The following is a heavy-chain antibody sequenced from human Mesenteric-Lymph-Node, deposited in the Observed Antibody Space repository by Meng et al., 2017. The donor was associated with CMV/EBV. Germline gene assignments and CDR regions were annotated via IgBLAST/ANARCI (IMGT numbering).Heavy chain of an antibody. V-gene: IGHV3-49*03. CDR1: GYTFGDHG. CDR2: IRSKAYGGTT. CDR3: ARVAATGRGVYHYYAMDV. Sequence: GGSLRLSCTTSGYTFGDHGMSWLRQAPGKGLEWVGFIRSKAYGGTTKHAASVEGRFTISRDNYKSIAYLQMNSLKIEDTAVYYCARVAATGRGVYHYYAMDVWGQGTTVTVSS. D-gene: IGHD6-13*01. J-gene: IGHJ6*02.